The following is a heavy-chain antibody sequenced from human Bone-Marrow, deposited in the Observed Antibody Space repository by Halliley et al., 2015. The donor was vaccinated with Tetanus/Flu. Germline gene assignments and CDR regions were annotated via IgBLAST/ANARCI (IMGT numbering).Heavy chain of an antibody. J-gene: IGHJ6*02. CDR2: FSFDGTNQ. CDR3: ARDRRSYYFYFYGMDV. V-gene: IGHV3-30*03. Sequence: FSFDGTNQPYADSFKGRFTISRDNSKNPLFLQMTSLRAEDTAVYYCARDRRSYYFYFYGMDVWGHGTTVTVSS.